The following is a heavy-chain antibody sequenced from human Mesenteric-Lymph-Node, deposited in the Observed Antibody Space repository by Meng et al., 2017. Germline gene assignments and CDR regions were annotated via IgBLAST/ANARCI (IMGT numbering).Heavy chain of an antibody. CDR1: GYSISSGYY. J-gene: IGHJ5*02. CDR3: ARDCYDSSGYYYNWFDP. CDR2: IYHSGST. Sequence: SEILSPTCTAPGYSISSGYYWGWIRQPPGKGLEWIGSIYHSGSTYYNPSLKSRVTISVDKSKNQFSLKLSSVTAADTAVYSCARDCYDSSGYYYNWFDPWGQGTLVTVSS. D-gene: IGHD3-22*01. V-gene: IGHV4-38-2*02.